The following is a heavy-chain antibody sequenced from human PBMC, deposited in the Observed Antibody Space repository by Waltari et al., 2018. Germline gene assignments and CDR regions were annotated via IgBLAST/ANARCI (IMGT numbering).Heavy chain of an antibody. V-gene: IGHV1-69*04. CDR3: ARGAAPMAVTSLDF. Sequence: QVQLVQSGAEVKKPESSVKVSCQASGGTFSTHIITWVRQAPGQGLEWMGQITPILGIANYAQKFQARVTSTADESTSTSYMELSSLTSEDTAVYYCARGAAPMAVTSLDFWGQGTLVTVSS. J-gene: IGHJ4*02. D-gene: IGHD2-2*01. CDR1: GGTFSTHI. CDR2: ITPILGIA.